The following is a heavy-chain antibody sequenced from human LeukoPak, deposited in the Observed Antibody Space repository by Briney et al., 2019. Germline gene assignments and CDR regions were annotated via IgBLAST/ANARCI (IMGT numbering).Heavy chain of an antibody. CDR2: INHSGST. Sequence: PSETLSLTCAVYGGSFSDYYWSWIRQPPGEGLEWIGEINHSGSTNYNPSLKSRVTISVDTSKNQFSLKLSSVTAADTAVYYCARRAFTHFDYWGQGTLVTVSS. D-gene: IGHD2-15*01. CDR3: ARRAFTHFDY. CDR1: GGSFSDYY. V-gene: IGHV4-34*01. J-gene: IGHJ4*02.